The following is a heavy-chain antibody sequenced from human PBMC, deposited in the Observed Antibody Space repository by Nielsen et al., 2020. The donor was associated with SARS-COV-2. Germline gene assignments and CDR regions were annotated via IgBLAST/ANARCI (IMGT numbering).Heavy chain of an antibody. V-gene: IGHV3-30-3*01. CDR1: GFTFSSYA. Sequence: GESLKISCAASGFTFSSYAMHWVRQAPGKGLEWVVVISYDGSNKYYADSVKGRFTISRDNSKNTLYLQMNSLRAEDTAVYYCARGSGSYYSPLDYWGQGTLVTVSS. J-gene: IGHJ4*02. CDR3: ARGSGSYYSPLDY. D-gene: IGHD3-10*01. CDR2: ISYDGSNK.